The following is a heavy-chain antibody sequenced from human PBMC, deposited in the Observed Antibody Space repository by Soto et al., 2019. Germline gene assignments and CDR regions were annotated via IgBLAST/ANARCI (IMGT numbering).Heavy chain of an antibody. CDR2: ISFSDGGT. V-gene: IGHV3-23*01. CDR1: GFTFSSYA. CDR3: VKDDRILGRRYFDL. Sequence: EEQLLESGGGLIQPGGSLRLACAASGFTFSSYAMTWVRQAPGKGLEWVSSISFSDGGTYYADSVKGRLTISRDNSKNTLCLQMNSLRVADTAVYYCVKDDRILGRRYFDLWGRGTLVTVSS. D-gene: IGHD2-15*01. J-gene: IGHJ2*01.